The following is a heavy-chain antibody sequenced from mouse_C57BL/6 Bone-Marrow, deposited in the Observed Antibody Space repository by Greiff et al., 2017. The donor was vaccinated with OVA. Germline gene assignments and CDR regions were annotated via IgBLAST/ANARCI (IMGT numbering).Heavy chain of an antibody. CDR2: IDPSASYT. Sequence: QVQLQQPGAELVRPGTSVKLSCKASGYTFTSYWMHWVKQRPGQGLEWIGVIDPSASYTNYNQKFTGKATLTVDTSSSTAYMQLSSLTSEDSAVYDCADGYYWYCDGWGTGTTVTVSS. J-gene: IGHJ1*03. D-gene: IGHD2-3*01. CDR3: ADGYYWYCDG. CDR1: GYTFTSYW. V-gene: IGHV1-59*01.